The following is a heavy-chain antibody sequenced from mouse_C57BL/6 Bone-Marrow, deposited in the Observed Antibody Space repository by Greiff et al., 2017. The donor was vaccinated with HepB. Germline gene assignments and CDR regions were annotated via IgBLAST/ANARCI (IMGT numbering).Heavy chain of an antibody. CDR1: GYTFTSYW. CDR3: ASEVNWDKYAMDY. J-gene: IGHJ4*01. Sequence: QVQLQQPGAELVKPGASVKMSCKASGYTFTSYWITWVKQRPGQGLEWIGDIYPGSGSTNYNEKFKSKATLTVDTSSSTAYMQLSSLTSEDSAVYYCASEVNWDKYAMDYWGQGTSVTVSS. D-gene: IGHD4-1*01. V-gene: IGHV1-55*01. CDR2: IYPGSGST.